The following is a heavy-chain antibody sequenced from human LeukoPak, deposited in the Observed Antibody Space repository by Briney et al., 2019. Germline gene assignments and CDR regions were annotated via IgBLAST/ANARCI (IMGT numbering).Heavy chain of an antibody. CDR3: ATYYRARGWFDP. CDR1: GGSISSGGYS. Sequence: PSQTLSLTCAVSGGSISSGGYSWSWIRQPPGKSLEWIGYIYHSGSTYYNPSLKSRVTISVDRSKNQFSLKLSSVTAADTAVYYCATYYRARGWFDPWGQGTLVTVSS. D-gene: IGHD3-22*01. V-gene: IGHV4-30-2*01. J-gene: IGHJ5*02. CDR2: IYHSGST.